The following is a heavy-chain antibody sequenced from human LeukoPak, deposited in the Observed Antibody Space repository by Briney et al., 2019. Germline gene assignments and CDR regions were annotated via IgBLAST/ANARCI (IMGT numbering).Heavy chain of an antibody. CDR1: GGCISSPSYY. J-gene: IGHJ4*02. D-gene: IGHD2-15*01. Sequence: SETLSLTCTVSGGCISSPSYYWSWIRHPAGKGLEWIGHIYATGSTNYNPSLKSRVTISLGTSKNQFSLRLSSVTAADTAVYYCAREAVVVTTTVHYYFDHWGKGSLVTVSS. CDR3: AREAVVVTTTVHYYFDH. V-gene: IGHV4-61*09. CDR2: IYATGST.